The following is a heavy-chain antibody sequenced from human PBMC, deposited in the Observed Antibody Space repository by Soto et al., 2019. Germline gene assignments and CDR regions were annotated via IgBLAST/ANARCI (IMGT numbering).Heavy chain of an antibody. CDR2: ISYDGSNK. Sequence: GGSLRLSCAASGFTFSSYGMHWVRQAPGKGLEWVAVISYDGSNKYYADSVKGRFTISRDNSKNTLYLQMNSLRAEDTAVYYCARADILTGYSDYWGQGTLVTVSS. CDR1: GFTFSSYG. V-gene: IGHV3-30*03. D-gene: IGHD3-9*01. CDR3: ARADILTGYSDY. J-gene: IGHJ4*02.